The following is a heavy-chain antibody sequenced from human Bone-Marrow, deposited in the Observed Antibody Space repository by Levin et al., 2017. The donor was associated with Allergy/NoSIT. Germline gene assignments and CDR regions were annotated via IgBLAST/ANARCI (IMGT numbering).Heavy chain of an antibody. CDR1: GGSVSSGSYY. V-gene: IGHV4-61*01. Sequence: PGGSLRLSCTVSGGSVSSGSYYWSWIRQPPGKGLEWIGYIYYSGSTNYNPSLKSRVTISVDTSKNQFSLKLSSVTAADTAVYYCARFLAVADTESFDYWGQGTLVTVSS. CDR3: ARFLAVADTESFDY. D-gene: IGHD6-19*01. CDR2: IYYSGST. J-gene: IGHJ4*02.